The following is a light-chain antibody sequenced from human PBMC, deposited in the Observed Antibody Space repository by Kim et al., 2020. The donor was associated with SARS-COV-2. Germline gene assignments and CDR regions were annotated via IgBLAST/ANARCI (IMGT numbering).Light chain of an antibody. Sequence: GQPITTTCTGTSSDVGGYNYVSWYQQHPGKAPTLMIYDVSNRPSGVSNRCSGSKSGNTASLTISGLQAEDEADYYCSSYTSSSTLVFGGGTQLTVL. J-gene: IGLJ2*01. V-gene: IGLV2-14*03. CDR2: DVS. CDR1: SSDVGGYNY. CDR3: SSYTSSSTLV.